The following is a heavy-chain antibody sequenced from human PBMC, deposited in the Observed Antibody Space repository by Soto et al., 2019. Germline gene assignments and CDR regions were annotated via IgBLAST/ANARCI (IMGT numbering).Heavy chain of an antibody. CDR1: GFTFSSYA. D-gene: IGHD2-2*01. CDR2: ISGSGGST. Sequence: SLRLSCAASGFTFSSYAMSWVRQAPGKGLEWVSAISGSGGSTYYADSVKGRFTISRDNSKNTLYLQMNSLRAEDTAVYYCAKEGGVVVPAAMYYYYYGMDVWGQGTTVTVSS. J-gene: IGHJ6*02. CDR3: AKEGGVVVPAAMYYYYYGMDV. V-gene: IGHV3-23*01.